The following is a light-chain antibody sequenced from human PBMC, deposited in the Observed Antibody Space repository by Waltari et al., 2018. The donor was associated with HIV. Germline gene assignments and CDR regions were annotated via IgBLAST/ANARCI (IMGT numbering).Light chain of an antibody. CDR2: EVT. Sequence: QSALTQPASVSGSPGQSITIPWDLTAYEYVPWYPRHPGKAPKVIIYEVTNRPSGLSKRFSGSKSGNTATLTIAGLQPEDEADYFCTSYISGTTPVFGRGTRVTVL. CDR3: TSYISGTTPV. CDR1: LTAYEY. V-gene: IGLV2-14*01. J-gene: IGLJ2*01.